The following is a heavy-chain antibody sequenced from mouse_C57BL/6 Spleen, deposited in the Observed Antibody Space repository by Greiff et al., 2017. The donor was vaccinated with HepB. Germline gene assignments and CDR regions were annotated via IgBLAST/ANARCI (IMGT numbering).Heavy chain of an antibody. J-gene: IGHJ2*01. CDR3: ARLTGTNYFDY. CDR1: GYTFTSYW. D-gene: IGHD4-1*01. CDR2: IDPSDSYT. V-gene: IGHV1-50*01. Sequence: QVQLKQPGAELVKPGASVKLSCKASGYTFTSYWMQWVKQRPGQGLEWIGEIDPSDSYTNYNQKFKGKATLTVDTSSSTAYMQLSSLTSEDSAVYYCARLTGTNYFDYWSQGTTLTVSS.